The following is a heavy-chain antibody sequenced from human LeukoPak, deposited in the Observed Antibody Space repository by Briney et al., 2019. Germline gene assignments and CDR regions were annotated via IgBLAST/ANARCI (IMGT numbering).Heavy chain of an antibody. J-gene: IGHJ4*02. V-gene: IGHV4-59*13. Sequence: SETLSLTCTVSGVSITTYYWSWIRQPPGKGLEWIGYIYSSGSTNYNPSLESRVTMSVDTSKNQFSLRLSSVTAADTAVYYCARNGAFGEFLDYWGQGTLVTVSS. CDR3: ARNGAFGEFLDY. CDR2: IYSSGST. D-gene: IGHD3-10*01. CDR1: GVSITTYY.